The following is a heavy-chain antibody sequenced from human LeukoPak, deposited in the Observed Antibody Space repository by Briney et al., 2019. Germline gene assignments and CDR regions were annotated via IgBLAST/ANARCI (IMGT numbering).Heavy chain of an antibody. CDR3: ARRGGYYYYYYMDV. CDR1: GGSFSGYY. CDR2: IKHSGST. D-gene: IGHD3-16*01. J-gene: IGHJ6*03. Sequence: PSETLSLTCAIYGGSFSGYYWSWIRQPPGKGLEWIGEIKHSGSTNYNPSLKSRVTISVDTSKNQFSLKLSSVTAADTAVYYCARRGGYYYYYYMDVWGKGTTVTISS. V-gene: IGHV4-34*01.